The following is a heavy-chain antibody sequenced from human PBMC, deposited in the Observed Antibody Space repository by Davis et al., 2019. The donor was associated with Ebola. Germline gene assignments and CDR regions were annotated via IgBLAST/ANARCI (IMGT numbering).Heavy chain of an antibody. CDR2: IIPIFGTA. D-gene: IGHD5-12*01. CDR3: ARDRDVDIVATRYYGMDV. V-gene: IGHV1-69*06. J-gene: IGHJ6*02. Sequence: SVKVSCKASGGTFSSYAISWVRQAPGQGLEWMGGIIPIFGTANYAQKFQGRVTITADKSTSTAYMELSSLRSEDMAVYYCARDRDVDIVATRYYGMDVWGQGTTVTVSS. CDR1: GGTFSSYA.